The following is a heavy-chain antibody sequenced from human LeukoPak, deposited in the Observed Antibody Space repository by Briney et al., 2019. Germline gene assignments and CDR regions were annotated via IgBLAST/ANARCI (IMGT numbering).Heavy chain of an antibody. CDR2: IKEDGSDK. V-gene: IGHV3-7*05. J-gene: IGHJ4*02. CDR1: GFTFSSSW. Sequence: GGSLRLSCAASGFTFSSSWMTWVRQAPGKGLEWVANIKEDGSDKHYVDSVKGRFTISRDNAKNSLYLRMNSLRAEDTAVYYCAKAIYDILTGFVYYFEYWGQGSLVTVSS. D-gene: IGHD3-9*01. CDR3: AKAIYDILTGFVYYFEY.